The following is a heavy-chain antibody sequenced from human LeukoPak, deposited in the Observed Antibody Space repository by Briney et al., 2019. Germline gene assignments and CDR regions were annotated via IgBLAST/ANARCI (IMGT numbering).Heavy chain of an antibody. CDR1: GYTFTSYD. V-gene: IGHV1-18*01. Sequence: ASVKVFCKASGYTFTSYDINWVRQAPGQGLEWMGWISAYNGNTNYAQKLQGRVTMTTDTSTSTAYMELRSLRSDDTAVYYCARDLGSGSYYEWRAFDIWGQGTMVTVSS. J-gene: IGHJ3*02. D-gene: IGHD1-26*01. CDR3: ARDLGSGSYYEWRAFDI. CDR2: ISAYNGNT.